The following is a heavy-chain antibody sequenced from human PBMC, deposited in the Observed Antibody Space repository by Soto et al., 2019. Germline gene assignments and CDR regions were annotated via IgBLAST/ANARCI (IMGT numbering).Heavy chain of an antibody. V-gene: IGHV1-2*04. Sequence: ASVKVSCKASGYTFTGYYMHWVRQAPGQGLEWMGWINPNSGGTNYAQKFQGWVTMTGDTSISTAYMELSRLRSDDTAVYYCARDQGDGYNYFDYWGQGTLVTVSS. D-gene: IGHD5-12*01. J-gene: IGHJ4*02. CDR3: ARDQGDGYNYFDY. CDR1: GYTFTGYY. CDR2: INPNSGGT.